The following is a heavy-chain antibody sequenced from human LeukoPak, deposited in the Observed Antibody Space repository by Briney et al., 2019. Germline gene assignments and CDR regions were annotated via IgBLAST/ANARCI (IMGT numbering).Heavy chain of an antibody. J-gene: IGHJ5*02. D-gene: IGHD3-9*01. CDR1: GGSISSSDYF. CDR2: IYYSGST. V-gene: IGHV4-39*07. CDR3: ARVRGITILPFDP. Sequence: PSETLSLTCTVSGGSISSSDYFWGWIRQPPGKGLEWIGSIYYSGSTYYNPSLKSRVTISLDTSKNQFSLKLSSVTAADTAVYYCARVRGITILPFDPWGQGTLVTVSS.